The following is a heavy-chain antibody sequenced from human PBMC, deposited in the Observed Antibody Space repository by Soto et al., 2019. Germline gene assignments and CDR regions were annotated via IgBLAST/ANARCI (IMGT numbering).Heavy chain of an antibody. Sequence: EVQLMESGGGLVQPGGSLRLSCAASGFTFSSYAMSWVRQAPGKGLEWVSVITGSGSTTYYADSVKGRFTISRDNSKNTLYLHMNSLRAEDTAVSYCARRGGALGYWGQGTLVTVSS. J-gene: IGHJ4*02. CDR1: GFTFSSYA. CDR3: ARRGGALGY. CDR2: ITGSGSTT. D-gene: IGHD3-16*01. V-gene: IGHV3-23*01.